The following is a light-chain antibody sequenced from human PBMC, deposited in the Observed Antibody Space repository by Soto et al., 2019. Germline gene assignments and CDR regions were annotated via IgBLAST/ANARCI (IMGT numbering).Light chain of an antibody. Sequence: EIVMTQSPATLSVSPGERATLSCRASQSVSSSHLAWYKQKPGQALRLLMYDASSRATGIPDRFSGSGSGTDFTLTISRLEPEDFAVYYCQQYSSLPRTFGQGTKVDIK. J-gene: IGKJ1*01. CDR3: QQYSSLPRT. CDR2: DAS. V-gene: IGKV3-20*01. CDR1: QSVSSSH.